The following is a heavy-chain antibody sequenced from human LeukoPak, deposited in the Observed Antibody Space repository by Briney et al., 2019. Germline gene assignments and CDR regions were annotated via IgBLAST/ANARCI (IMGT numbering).Heavy chain of an antibody. CDR2: IGGGDDI. J-gene: IGHJ4*02. V-gene: IGHV3-23*01. CDR3: VKDATPWNSIWDYFDY. Sequence: GGSLRLSCAASGFTFNTYAMSWVRQAPGKGLEWVSGIGGGDDIHYADSVKGRFTVSRDDSKNTLYLHMNSLRAEDTAIYYCVKDATPWNSIWDYFDYWGQGTLVTVSS. D-gene: IGHD1-7*01. CDR1: GFTFNTYA.